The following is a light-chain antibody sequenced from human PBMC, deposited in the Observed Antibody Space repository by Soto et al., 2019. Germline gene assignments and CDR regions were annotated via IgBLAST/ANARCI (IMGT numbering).Light chain of an antibody. J-gene: IGKJ2*01. CDR3: QQYHTFSYT. V-gene: IGKV1-5*01. CDR2: DVS. CDR1: QTISSS. Sequence: DIQMTQSPSTLSASVGDRVTITYRASQTISSSLAWYQQQPGKAPKLLIYDVSTLKRGVPSRFSGRRSGTEFTLSISSLQPDDFATYYCQQYHTFSYTFGQGTSLESK.